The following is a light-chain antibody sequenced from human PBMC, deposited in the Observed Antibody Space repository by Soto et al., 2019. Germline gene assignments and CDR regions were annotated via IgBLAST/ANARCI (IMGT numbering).Light chain of an antibody. J-gene: IGLJ2*01. CDR1: SSDVGSYNY. V-gene: IGLV2-14*01. Sequence: QSALTQPASVSGSPGQSITISCTGTSSDVGSYNYVSWYQQHPGKAPKLMIYEVSNRPSGVSNRFSGSKSGNTASLTISGPQAEDEADFYCSSYTSSNTLVVFGGGTKVTVL. CDR2: EVS. CDR3: SSYTSSNTLVV.